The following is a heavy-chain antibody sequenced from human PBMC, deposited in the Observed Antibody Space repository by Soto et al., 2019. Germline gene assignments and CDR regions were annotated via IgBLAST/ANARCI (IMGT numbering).Heavy chain of an antibody. V-gene: IGHV3-21*06. CDR1: GFTFTRYS. CDR2: ISSTTNYI. J-gene: IGHJ4*02. Sequence: PGGSLRLCCAACGFTFTRYSMNWVRQAPGKGLEWVSSISSTTNYIYYGDSMKGRFTISRDNAKNSLYLEMNSLRAEDTAVYYCARESEDLTSNFDYWGQGTLVTAPQ. CDR3: ARESEDLTSNFDY.